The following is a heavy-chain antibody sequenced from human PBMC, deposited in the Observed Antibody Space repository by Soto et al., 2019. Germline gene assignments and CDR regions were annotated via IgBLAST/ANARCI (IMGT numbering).Heavy chain of an antibody. V-gene: IGHV4-39*01. CDR1: GGSISSSSYY. CDR2: IYYSGST. Sequence: PSETLSLTCTVSGGSISSSSYYWGWIRQPPGKGLEWIGSIYYSGSTYYNPSLKSRVTISVDTSKNQFSLKLSSVTAADTAVYYCARMYSSSWYGFDYWRQGTLVTVSS. D-gene: IGHD6-13*01. CDR3: ARMYSSSWYGFDY. J-gene: IGHJ4*02.